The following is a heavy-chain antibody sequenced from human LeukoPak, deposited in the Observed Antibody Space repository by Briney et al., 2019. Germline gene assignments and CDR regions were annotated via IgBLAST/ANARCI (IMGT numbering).Heavy chain of an antibody. J-gene: IGHJ6*03. CDR2: IYTSGST. Sequence: SETLSLTCTVSGGSISSYYWSWIRQPAGKGLEWIGRIYTSGSTNYNPSLKSRVTMSVDTSKNQFSLKLSSVTAADTAVYYCARERYRDYYDSSGYYYYYMDVWGKGTTVTVSS. V-gene: IGHV4-4*07. CDR1: GGSISSYY. CDR3: ARERYRDYYDSSGYYYYYMDV. D-gene: IGHD3-22*01.